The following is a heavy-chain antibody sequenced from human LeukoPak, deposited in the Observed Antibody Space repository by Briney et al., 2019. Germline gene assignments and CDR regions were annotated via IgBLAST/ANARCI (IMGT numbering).Heavy chain of an antibody. V-gene: IGHV3-7*01. J-gene: IGHJ4*02. Sequence: GGSLRLSCAASGFTFSSYWMSWVRQAPGKGLEWVANIKQDGSEKYYVDSVKGRFTISRDNAKNSLYLQMNSLRAEDTAVYYCARANYDFWSGYYKGHYFDYWGQGTLVTVSS. CDR2: IKQDGSEK. CDR1: GFTFSSYW. D-gene: IGHD3-3*01. CDR3: ARANYDFWSGYYKGHYFDY.